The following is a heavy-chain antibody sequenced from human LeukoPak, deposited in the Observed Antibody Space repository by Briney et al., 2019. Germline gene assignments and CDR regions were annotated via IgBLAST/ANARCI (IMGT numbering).Heavy chain of an antibody. CDR1: GGSISSYY. CDR3: ARTTFTITMVRGVIHPFDP. Sequence: SETLSLTCTVSGGSISSYYWSWIRQPPGKGLEWIGYIYYSGSTNYNPSLKSRVTISVDTSKNQFSLKLSSVTAADTAVYYCARTTFTITMVRGVIHPFDPWGQGTLVTVSS. J-gene: IGHJ5*02. D-gene: IGHD3-10*01. V-gene: IGHV4-59*08. CDR2: IYYSGST.